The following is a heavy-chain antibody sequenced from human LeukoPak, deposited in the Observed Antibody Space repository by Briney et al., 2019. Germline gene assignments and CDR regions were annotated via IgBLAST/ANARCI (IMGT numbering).Heavy chain of an antibody. CDR3: ARNYGPGSLGFDY. V-gene: IGHV4-59*01. CDR2: IYYSGST. J-gene: IGHJ4*02. Sequence: SETLSLTCTVSGGSISSYYWSWVRQPPGKGLERIGYIYYSGSTNYNPSLKSRVTISVDTSKNQFSLKLSSVTAADTAVYYCARNYGPGSLGFDYWGQGTLVTVSS. D-gene: IGHD3-10*01. CDR1: GGSISSYY.